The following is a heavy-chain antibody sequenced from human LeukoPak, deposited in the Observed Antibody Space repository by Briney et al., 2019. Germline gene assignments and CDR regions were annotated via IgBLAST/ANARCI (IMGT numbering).Heavy chain of an antibody. J-gene: IGHJ3*02. CDR2: IYYSGST. V-gene: IGHV4-30-4*01. Sequence: PSETLSLTCTVSGGSISSGDYYWSWIRQPPGKGLEWIGYIYYSGSTYYNPSLKRRVTISIDTSKNQFSLKVTSVTAADTAVYYCAGRSGSWLSAFDIWGQGTVVTVSS. CDR1: GGSISSGDYY. CDR3: AGRSGSWLSAFDI. D-gene: IGHD3-10*01.